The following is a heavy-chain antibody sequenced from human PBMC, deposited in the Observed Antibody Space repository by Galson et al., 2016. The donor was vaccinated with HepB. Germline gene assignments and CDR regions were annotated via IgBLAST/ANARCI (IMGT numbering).Heavy chain of an antibody. J-gene: IGHJ6*02. CDR1: GYTFTSYG. D-gene: IGHD4-17*01. V-gene: IGHV1-18*01. CDR3: ARDAWDYGDSYDYGMDV. Sequence: SVKVSCKASGYTFTSYGISWVRQAPGQGLEWMGWISAYNGNTNYAQKVRGRVTMTTDTSTSTAYMELRSLRSDDTAVYYCARDAWDYGDSYDYGMDVWGQGTTVTVSS. CDR2: ISAYNGNT.